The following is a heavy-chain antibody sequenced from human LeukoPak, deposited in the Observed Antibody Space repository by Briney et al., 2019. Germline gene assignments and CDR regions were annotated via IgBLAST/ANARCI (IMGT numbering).Heavy chain of an antibody. CDR3: ARVVKGGAKFGYYYYMDV. V-gene: IGHV4-59*01. CDR1: GGSISSYY. Sequence: SETLSLTCTVSGGSISSYYWSWIRQPPGKGLEWIGYIYYSGSTNYNPSLKSRVTISVDTSKNQFSLKLSSVTAADTAVYYCARVVKGGAKFGYYYYMDVWGKGTTVTVSS. D-gene: IGHD1-26*01. CDR2: IYYSGST. J-gene: IGHJ6*03.